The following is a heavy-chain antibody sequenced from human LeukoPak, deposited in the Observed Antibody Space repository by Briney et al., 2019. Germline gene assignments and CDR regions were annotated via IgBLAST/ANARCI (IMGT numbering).Heavy chain of an antibody. Sequence: GGSLRLSCAASGFTFSSYAMSWVRQAPGKGLEWVSAISGSGGSTYYADSVKGRFTISRDNFKNTLYLQMNSLRAEDTAVYYCAKDGGYDLYYYYMDVWGKGTTVTVSS. J-gene: IGHJ6*03. CDR2: ISGSGGST. CDR1: GFTFSSYA. D-gene: IGHD3-3*01. V-gene: IGHV3-23*01. CDR3: AKDGGYDLYYYYMDV.